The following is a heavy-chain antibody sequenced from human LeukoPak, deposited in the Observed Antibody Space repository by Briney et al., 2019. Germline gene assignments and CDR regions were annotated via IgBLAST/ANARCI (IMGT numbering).Heavy chain of an antibody. CDR3: ARGRGPAAIGFGVVNNYYYMDV. D-gene: IGHD3-3*01. CDR2: IIPIFGTA. Sequence: ASVKVSCKASGYTFTGYYMHWVRQAPGQGLEWMGGIIPIFGTANYAQKFQGRVTITTDESTSTAHMELSSLRSEDTAVYYCARGRGPAAIGFGVVNNYYYMDVWGKGTTVTVSS. J-gene: IGHJ6*03. CDR1: GYTFTGYY. V-gene: IGHV1-69*05.